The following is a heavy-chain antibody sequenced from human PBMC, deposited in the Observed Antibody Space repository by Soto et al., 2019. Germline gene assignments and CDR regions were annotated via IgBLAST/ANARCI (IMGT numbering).Heavy chain of an antibody. CDR2: IYSGDSDT. CDR1: GFNFASHW. CDR3: ARRGGDYTTSSGEIDY. J-gene: IGHJ4*02. D-gene: IGHD6-6*01. V-gene: IGHV5-51*01. Sequence: RESLKISCKGSGFNFASHWIAWVRQMPGKGLEWMGIIYSGDSDTRYSPSFQGQVTISADKSISTAYLQWNSLKASDTAIYYCARRGGDYTTSSGEIDYWGLGTLVTVSS.